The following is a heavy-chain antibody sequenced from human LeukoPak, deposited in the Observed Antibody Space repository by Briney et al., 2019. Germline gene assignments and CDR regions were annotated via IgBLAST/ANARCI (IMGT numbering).Heavy chain of an antibody. CDR3: ARDVGPNNAFDI. Sequence: VASVKVSCKASGYTFTSYDINWVRQATGQGLEWMGWMNPNSGNTGYAQKFQGRVTITRNTSISTAYMELSSLRSEDTAVYYCARDVGPNNAFDIWGQGTMVTVSS. CDR1: GYTFTSYD. J-gene: IGHJ3*02. CDR2: MNPNSGNT. V-gene: IGHV1-8*01. D-gene: IGHD2-15*01.